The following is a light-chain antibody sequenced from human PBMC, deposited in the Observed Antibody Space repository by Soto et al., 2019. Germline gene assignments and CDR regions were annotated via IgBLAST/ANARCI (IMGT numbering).Light chain of an antibody. CDR1: QSVSSSY. V-gene: IGKV3-20*01. Sequence: EIVLTQSPGTLSLSPGERATLSCRASQSVSSSYLAWYQQKAGQAPRLLIHGASSRATGIPDRFSGSGSGTDFTLTISRLEPEDFAVYYCQQQRTFGQGTKVEIK. J-gene: IGKJ1*01. CDR2: GAS. CDR3: QQQRT.